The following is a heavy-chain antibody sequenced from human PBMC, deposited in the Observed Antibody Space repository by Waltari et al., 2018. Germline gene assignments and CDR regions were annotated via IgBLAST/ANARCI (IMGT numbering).Heavy chain of an antibody. CDR1: GFTLSSFW. J-gene: IGHJ4*02. V-gene: IGHV3-7*01. CDR2: IKQDGSEK. D-gene: IGHD6-19*01. CDR3: ATSGWYCFDY. Sequence: EVQLVESGGGLVQPGGSLRLSCPASGFTLSSFWMNWVRQTPGKGLEWVAGIKQDGSEKYYADSVKGRFTISRDNAKNSLCLQMNSLRAEDTAVYYCATSGWYCFDYWGQGTLVTVSS.